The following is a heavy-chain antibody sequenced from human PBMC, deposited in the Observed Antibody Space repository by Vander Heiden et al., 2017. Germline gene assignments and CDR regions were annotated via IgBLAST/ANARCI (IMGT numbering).Heavy chain of an antibody. CDR3: ARVVYDSSVYDANTYYYYGMDV. V-gene: IGHV1-69*01. Sequence: QVQLVQSGAEVKKPGSSVKVSCKASGGTFSSYAISWVRQAPGQGLEWVGGIIPIVGTANYAQKFQGRVTMTADESTSTAYMELSSLRSEDTAVYYCARVVYDSSVYDANTYYYYGMDVWGQGTTVTVSS. CDR2: IIPIVGTA. CDR1: GGTFSSYA. D-gene: IGHD3-22*01. J-gene: IGHJ6*02.